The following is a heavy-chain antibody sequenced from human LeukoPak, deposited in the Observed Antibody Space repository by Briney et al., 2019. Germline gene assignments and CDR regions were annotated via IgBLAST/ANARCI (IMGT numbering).Heavy chain of an antibody. D-gene: IGHD6-19*01. CDR2: FDPEDGET. CDR3: ATDPRLIEQWLAFDY. V-gene: IGHV1-24*01. J-gene: IGHJ4*02. Sequence: ASVKVSCKVSGYTLTELSMHWVRQAPGKRLEWMGGFDPEDGETIYAQKFQGRVTMTEDTSTDTAYMELSSLRSEDTAVYYCATDPRLIEQWLAFDYWGQGTLVAVSS. CDR1: GYTLTELS.